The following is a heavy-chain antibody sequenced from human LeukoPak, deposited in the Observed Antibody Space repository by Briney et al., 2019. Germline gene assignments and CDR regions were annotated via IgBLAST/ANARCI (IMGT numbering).Heavy chain of an antibody. CDR2: IWYDGSKK. CDR1: GFTFSSYG. CDR3: ARDHGDYYYGMDV. Sequence: GRSLRLSCAASGFTFSSYGMHWVRQAPGKGLEWVAVIWYDGSKKYYADSVKGRFTISRDNSKNTLYLQMNSLRAEDTAVYYCARDHGDYYYGMDVWGQGTTVTVSS. D-gene: IGHD2-8*01. V-gene: IGHV3-33*01. J-gene: IGHJ6*02.